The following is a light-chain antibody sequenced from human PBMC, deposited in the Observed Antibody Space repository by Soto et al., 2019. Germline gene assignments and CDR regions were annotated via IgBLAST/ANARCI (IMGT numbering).Light chain of an antibody. J-gene: IGKJ1*01. V-gene: IGKV3-20*01. Sequence: EIVLTQSPATLSLSLGERATLSCRASQSISSYLAWYQQKPGQAPRLLIYDASNRATGIAARFSGSGSGTDFSLIISRLEPEDFAVYYCQQYGSSPSWTFGQGTKVEIK. CDR1: QSISSY. CDR3: QQYGSSPSWT. CDR2: DAS.